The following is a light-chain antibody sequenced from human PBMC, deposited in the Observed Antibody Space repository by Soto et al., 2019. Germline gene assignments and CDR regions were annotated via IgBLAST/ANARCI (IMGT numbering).Light chain of an antibody. CDR2: DAS. V-gene: IGKV3-11*01. J-gene: IGKJ4*01. CDR1: QSVSSY. CDR3: QQRSNWPPLT. Sequence: EIVLTQSPGTLSLSPGERATLSCRASQSVSSYLAWYQQKPGQAPRLLIYDASNRATGTPARFSGSGSGTDFTLTISSLEPEDFAVYYCQQRSNWPPLTFGGGTKVDI.